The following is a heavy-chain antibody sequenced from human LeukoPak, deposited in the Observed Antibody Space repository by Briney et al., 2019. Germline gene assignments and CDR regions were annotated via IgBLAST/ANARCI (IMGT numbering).Heavy chain of an antibody. V-gene: IGHV3-15*01. CDR1: GFTFSNAW. D-gene: IGHD4-11*01. J-gene: IGHJ6*03. Sequence: PGGSLRLSCAASGFTFSNAWMSWVRQAPGEVLEWVGRIRSKTDGGTTDYAAPVKGRFNISRDESKNTLYLQMNSLKTEDTAVYYCTTGGSMTTVTYYYYYYMDVWGKGTTVTVSS. CDR3: TTGGSMTTVTYYYYYYMDV. CDR2: IRSKTDGGTT.